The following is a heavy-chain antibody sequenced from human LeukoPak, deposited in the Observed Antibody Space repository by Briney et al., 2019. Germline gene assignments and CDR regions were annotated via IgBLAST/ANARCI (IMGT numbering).Heavy chain of an antibody. D-gene: IGHD3-9*01. CDR3: ATSYYDILTGPTELNY. CDR1: GFSFSDYG. CDR2: IWYDGTNK. V-gene: IGHV3-33*01. Sequence: GGSLRLSCAASGFSFSDYGMHWVRQAPGKGLEWVALIWYDGTNKYYADSVKGRFTASRDNSKNTLFLQMNRLRVEDTAVYYCATSYYDILTGPTELNYWGQGTLVTVSS. J-gene: IGHJ4*01.